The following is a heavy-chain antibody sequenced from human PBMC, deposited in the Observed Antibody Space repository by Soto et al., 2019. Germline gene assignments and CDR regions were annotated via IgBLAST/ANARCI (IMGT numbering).Heavy chain of an antibody. CDR2: INAGNGNT. CDR1: GYTFTSYA. Sequence: ASVKVSCKASGYTFTSYAMHWVRQAPGQRLDWMGWINAGNGNTKYSQKFQGRVTITRDTSASTAYMELSSLRSEDTAVYYCAIIPYYYDSSGYYEGYFDYWGQGTLVTVSS. D-gene: IGHD3-22*01. V-gene: IGHV1-3*01. J-gene: IGHJ4*02. CDR3: AIIPYYYDSSGYYEGYFDY.